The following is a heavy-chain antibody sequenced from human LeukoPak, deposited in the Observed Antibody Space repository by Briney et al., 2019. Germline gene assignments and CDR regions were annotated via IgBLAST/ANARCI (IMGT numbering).Heavy chain of an antibody. CDR3: GIFMDVVPGTMS. D-gene: IGHD3-22*01. V-gene: IGHV4-34*01. Sequence: PSVTLSLTCGVYAGSLTNYFCHWIRKAPGKGLEWVGEISHGGITKHNPSLKSRVTMSQDTSKRQFSLKMNSMTAADTGVYYCGIFMDVVPGTMSWGLGTLVTVSS. CDR1: AGSLTNYF. CDR2: ISHGGIT. J-gene: IGHJ4*02.